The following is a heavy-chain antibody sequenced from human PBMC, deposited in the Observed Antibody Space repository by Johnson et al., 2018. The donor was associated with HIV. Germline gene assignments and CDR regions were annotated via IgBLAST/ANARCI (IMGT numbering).Heavy chain of an antibody. J-gene: IGHJ3*02. D-gene: IGHD5-18*01. Sequence: MLLVESGGGLVQPGGSLRLSCASGFTVSTNYMSWVRQAPGKALEWVSVIYSGDTTYYADYVKGRFTISRDNSKNTLYLQMNSLRAEDTAVYYCARAYSYGAFDIWGLGTKVTVSS. CDR2: IYSGDTT. CDR1: GFTVSTNY. V-gene: IGHV3-66*01. CDR3: ARAYSYGAFDI.